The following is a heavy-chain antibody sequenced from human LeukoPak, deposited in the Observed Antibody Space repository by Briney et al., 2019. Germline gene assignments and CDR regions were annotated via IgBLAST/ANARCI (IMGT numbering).Heavy chain of an antibody. CDR3: ARDRGIFSYCSGGSCYSGY. V-gene: IGHV1-18*01. CDR1: GYTFTSYG. D-gene: IGHD2-15*01. CDR2: ISAYNGNT. Sequence: GASVKVSCKASGYTFTSYGISWVRQAPGQGLEGMGWISAYNGNTNYAQKLQGRVTMTTDTSTSTAYMELRSLRSDDTAVYYCARDRGIFSYCSGGSCYSGYWGQGTLVTVSS. J-gene: IGHJ4*02.